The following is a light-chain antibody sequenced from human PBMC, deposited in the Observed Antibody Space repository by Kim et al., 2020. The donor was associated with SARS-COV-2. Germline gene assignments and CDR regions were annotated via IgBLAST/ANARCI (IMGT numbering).Light chain of an antibody. CDR2: LGS. J-gene: IGKJ1*01. Sequence: DIVMTQSPLSLPVTPGEPASISCRSSQSLLDSNGLNCLDWYLQKPGQSPQLLIYLGSTRASGVPDRFSGSGSGTDFTLKISRVEAEDVGVYYCMKVLQTPLTFGQGTKVDIK. V-gene: IGKV2-28*01. CDR1: QSLLDSNGLNC. CDR3: MKVLQTPLT.